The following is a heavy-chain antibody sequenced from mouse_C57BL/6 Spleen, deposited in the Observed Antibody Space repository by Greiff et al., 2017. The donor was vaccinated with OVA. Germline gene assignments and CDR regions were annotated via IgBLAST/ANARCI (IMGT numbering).Heavy chain of an antibody. V-gene: IGHV1-53*01. CDR1: GYTFTSYW. CDR2: IYPSDGGT. J-gene: IGHJ1*03. CDR3: ARRGSYGDFED. Sequence: QVQLQQPGTELVKPGASVKLSCKASGYTFTSYWMHWVKQRPGQGLEWIGNIYPSDGGTNYNEKFKSKATLTADKSSSTAYMQLSSLTSEDSAVYYCARRGSYGDFEDWGKGTTVTVSS. D-gene: IGHD1-1*01.